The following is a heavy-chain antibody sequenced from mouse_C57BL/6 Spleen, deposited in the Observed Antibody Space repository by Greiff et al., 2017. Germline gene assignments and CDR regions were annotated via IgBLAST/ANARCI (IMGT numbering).Heavy chain of an antibody. D-gene: IGHD2-5*01. CDR2: LAPSDIYT. Sequence: QVQLKQPGAELVKPGASVKLSCKASGYTFTSYWMQWVKQRPGQGLEWIGELAPSDIYTNYNQKFKGKATLTVDTSSSTAYMQLSSLTSEDSAVYYCARGHYSNSGYFDVWGTGTTVTVSS. J-gene: IGHJ1*03. V-gene: IGHV1-50*01. CDR3: ARGHYSNSGYFDV. CDR1: GYTFTSYW.